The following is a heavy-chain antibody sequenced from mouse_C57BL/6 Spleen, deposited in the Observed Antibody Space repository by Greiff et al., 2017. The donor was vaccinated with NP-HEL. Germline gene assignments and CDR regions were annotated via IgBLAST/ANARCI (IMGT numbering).Heavy chain of an antibody. CDR2: ISYDGSN. J-gene: IGHJ4*01. V-gene: IGHV3-6*01. Sequence: EVQLQQSGPGLVKPSQSLSLTCSVTGYSITSGYYWNWIRQFPGNKLEWMGYISYDGSNNYNPSLKNRISITRDTSKNQFFLKLNSVTTEDTATYYCARDGGLRRMDYWGQGTSVTVSS. CDR1: GYSITSGYY. D-gene: IGHD2-4*01. CDR3: ARDGGLRRMDY.